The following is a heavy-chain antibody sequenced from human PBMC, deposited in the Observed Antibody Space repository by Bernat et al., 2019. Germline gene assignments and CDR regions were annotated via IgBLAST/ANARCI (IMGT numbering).Heavy chain of an antibody. V-gene: IGHV3-7*03. CDR1: GFSLSSYW. Sequence: EVQLVESGGGLVQPGGSLRLSCAASGFSLSSYWMSWVRQAPGEGLEWVANIKQDGSAKYYVASVTERFTITRDNVKDSLYLQMNSLRVEDTAVYYCAGAWRETGTRTPPIDFWGQGTLVTVSS. J-gene: IGHJ4*02. CDR3: AGAWRETGTRTPPIDF. CDR2: IKQDGSAK. D-gene: IGHD1-1*01.